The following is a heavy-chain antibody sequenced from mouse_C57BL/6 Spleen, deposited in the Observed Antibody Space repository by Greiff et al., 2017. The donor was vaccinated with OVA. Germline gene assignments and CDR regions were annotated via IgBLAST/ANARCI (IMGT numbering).Heavy chain of an antibody. Sequence: VQLQQSGPELVKPGASVKIPCKASGYTFTDYNMDWVKQSHGKSLEWIGDINPNNGGTIYNQKFKGKATLTVDKSSSTAYMELRSLTSEDTAVYYCARRLYYYGSSWGFAYWGQGTLVTVSA. CDR2: INPNNGGT. D-gene: IGHD1-1*01. V-gene: IGHV1-18*01. CDR1: GYTFTDYN. J-gene: IGHJ3*01. CDR3: ARRLYYYGSSWGFAY.